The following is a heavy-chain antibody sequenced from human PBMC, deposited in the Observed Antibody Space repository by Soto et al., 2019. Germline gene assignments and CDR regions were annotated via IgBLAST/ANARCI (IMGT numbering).Heavy chain of an antibody. J-gene: IGHJ4*02. V-gene: IGHV4-34*01. CDR1: GGSFSGYY. D-gene: IGHD6-13*01. Sequence: QVQLQQWGAGLLKPSETLSLTCAVYGGSFSGYYWSWIRQPPGKGLEWIGEINHSGSTNYNPSLKSRVTISVDTSKNQLSLKLSSVTAADTAVYYCARVARAAAWLRYFDYWGQGTLVTVSS. CDR3: ARVARAAAWLRYFDY. CDR2: INHSGST.